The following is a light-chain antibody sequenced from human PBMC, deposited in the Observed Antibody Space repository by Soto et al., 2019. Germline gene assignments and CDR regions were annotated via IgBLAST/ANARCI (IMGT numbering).Light chain of an antibody. CDR1: SSDVGGYDH. Sequence: QSALTQPASVSGSPGQSITISCTGTSSDVGGYDHVSWYQQHPSRAPKLMIYDVSNLPSGVSYRFSGSKSGNTASLTISGLQDEDEADYYCSSYTSSNTLVFGGGTKLTVL. V-gene: IGLV2-14*01. CDR3: SSYTSSNTLV. CDR2: DVS. J-gene: IGLJ2*01.